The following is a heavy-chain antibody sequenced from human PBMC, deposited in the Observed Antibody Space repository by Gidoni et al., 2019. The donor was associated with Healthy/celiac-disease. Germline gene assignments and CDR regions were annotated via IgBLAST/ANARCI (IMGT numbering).Heavy chain of an antibody. CDR1: GFTFSSYS. Sequence: EVQLVESGGGLVKPGGSLRLSCAAAGFTFSSYSMNWVRQAPGKGLEWVSSISSSSSYIYYADSVKGRFTISRDNAKNSLYLQMNSLRAEDTAVYYCARDWGRIAVAEFDYWGQGTLVTVSS. CDR3: ARDWGRIAVAEFDY. CDR2: ISSSSSYI. D-gene: IGHD6-19*01. J-gene: IGHJ4*02. V-gene: IGHV3-21*01.